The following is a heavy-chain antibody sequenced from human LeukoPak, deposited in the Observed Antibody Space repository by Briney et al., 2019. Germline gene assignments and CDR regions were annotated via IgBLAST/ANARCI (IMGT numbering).Heavy chain of an antibody. D-gene: IGHD2-2*01. Sequence: GGSLRLSCAASGFTDSSNYMSWVRQAPGKGLEWVSVIYSGGSTYYADSVKGRFTISRDNSKNTLYLQMNSLRAEDTAVFYCSSTSCSMCGMDVWGQGTTVTVSS. CDR1: GFTDSSNY. CDR3: SSTSCSMCGMDV. V-gene: IGHV3-66*02. J-gene: IGHJ6*02. CDR2: IYSGGST.